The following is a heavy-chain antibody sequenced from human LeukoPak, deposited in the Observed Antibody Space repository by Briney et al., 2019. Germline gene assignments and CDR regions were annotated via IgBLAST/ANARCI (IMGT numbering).Heavy chain of an antibody. CDR2: IRYDGSNK. J-gene: IGHJ4*02. Sequence: RTGGSLRLSCAASGFTFSNYSMNWVRQAPGKGLEWVANIRYDGSNKYYADSVKGRFTISRDNSKNTLYLQMNSLRAEDTAVYYCAKLGFGIAASGGGWGQGTLVTVSS. V-gene: IGHV3-30*02. D-gene: IGHD6-13*01. CDR1: GFTFSNYS. CDR3: AKLGFGIAASGGG.